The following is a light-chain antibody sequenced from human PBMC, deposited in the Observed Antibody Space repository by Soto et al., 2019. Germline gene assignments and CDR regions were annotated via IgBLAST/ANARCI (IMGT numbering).Light chain of an antibody. CDR1: SSDVGIYNL. CDR2: EIT. J-gene: IGLJ3*02. V-gene: IGLV2-23*02. Sequence: QPALTQPASVSESPGQSITISCTGTSSDVGIYNLVSWYQQHPGKAPKLMIYEITKRPSGVSNRFSGSKSGNTASLTISGLQAEDEADYYCCSYAGSNTWVFGGGTKLTVL. CDR3: CSYAGSNTWV.